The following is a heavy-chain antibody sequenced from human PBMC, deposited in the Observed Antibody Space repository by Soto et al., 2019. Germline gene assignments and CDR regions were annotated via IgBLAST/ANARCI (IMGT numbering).Heavy chain of an antibody. D-gene: IGHD6-19*01. CDR3: ARVRSSGRPRIYYYYGMDV. Sequence: GGSLRLSCAAPGFTFSSYGMHWVRQAPGKGLEWVAVIWYDGSNKYYADSVKGRFTISRDNSKNTLYLQMNSLRAEDTAVYYCARVRSSGRPRIYYYYGMDVWGQGTTVTVSS. CDR1: GFTFSSYG. J-gene: IGHJ6*02. CDR2: IWYDGSNK. V-gene: IGHV3-33*01.